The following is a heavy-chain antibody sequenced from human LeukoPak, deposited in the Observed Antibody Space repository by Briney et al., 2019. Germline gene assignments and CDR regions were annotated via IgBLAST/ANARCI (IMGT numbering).Heavy chain of an antibody. D-gene: IGHD2-15*01. V-gene: IGHV3-74*01. CDR1: GFTFSNHW. CDR2: ISNDGSSS. Sequence: GGSLRPSCAASGFTFSNHWMHWVRQAPGKGLVWVSDISNDGSSSSYADSVKGRFTISRDNAKNTLYLQMSSLGVEDTAMYYCVGDSGGPDYWGQGTLVTVSS. CDR3: VGDSGGPDY. J-gene: IGHJ4*02.